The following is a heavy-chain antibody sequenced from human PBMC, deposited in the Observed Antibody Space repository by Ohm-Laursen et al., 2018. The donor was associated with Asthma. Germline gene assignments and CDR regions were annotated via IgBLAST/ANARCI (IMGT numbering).Heavy chain of an antibody. CDR1: GYTFTSYA. CDR2: ISTGNGIT. D-gene: IGHD6-13*01. CDR3: AKVKYSSSFDY. J-gene: IGHJ4*02. V-gene: IGHV1-3*04. Sequence: SVKVSCKASGYTFTSYAIHWVRQAPGQRLEWMGWISTGNGITKYSQKFQGRVTITRDTSASTAYMELSSLRSEDTAMYYCAKVKYSSSFDYWGQGTLVSVSS.